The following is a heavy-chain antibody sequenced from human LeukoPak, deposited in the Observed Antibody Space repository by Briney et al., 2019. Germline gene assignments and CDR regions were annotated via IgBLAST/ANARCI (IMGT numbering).Heavy chain of an antibody. Sequence: GASVKVSCKASGYTFTGYYMHWVRQAPGQGLEWMGWIDPNSGGTNYAQKFQGRVTMTRDTSISTAYMELSRLRSDDTAVYYCASVNSVADDSSGYWGQGTLVTVSS. D-gene: IGHD3-22*01. CDR3: ASVNSVADDSSGY. CDR1: GYTFTGYY. V-gene: IGHV1-2*02. J-gene: IGHJ4*02. CDR2: IDPNSGGT.